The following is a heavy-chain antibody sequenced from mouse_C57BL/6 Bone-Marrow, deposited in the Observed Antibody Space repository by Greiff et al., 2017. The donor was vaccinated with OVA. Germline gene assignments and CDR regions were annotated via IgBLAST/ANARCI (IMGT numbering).Heavy chain of an antibody. CDR1: GFTFSDYY. CDR3: ARHLVWFAY. D-gene: IGHD1-1*02. J-gene: IGHJ3*01. V-gene: IGHV5-12*01. CDR2: ISNGGGST. Sequence: DVHLVESGGGLVQPGGSLKLSCAASGFTFSDYYMYWVRQTPEKRLEWVAYISNGGGSTYYPDTVKGRFTISRDNAKNTLYLQMSRLKSEDTAMYYCARHLVWFAYWGQGTLVTVSA.